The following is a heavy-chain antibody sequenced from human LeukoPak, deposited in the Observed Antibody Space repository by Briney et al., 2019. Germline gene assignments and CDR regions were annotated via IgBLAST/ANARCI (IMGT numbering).Heavy chain of an antibody. D-gene: IGHD4-23*01. CDR3: ARDTLEYSNSPDALDI. J-gene: IGHJ3*02. V-gene: IGHV3-48*03. Sequence: GGSLRLSCAASGFTFSAYEMNWVRQAPGKGLEWVSYIGSSGSTVYYADSVKGRFTISRDNAKNSLYMQMESLRDEDAAIYYCARDTLEYSNSPDALDIWGQGTMVTVSS. CDR2: IGSSGSTV. CDR1: GFTFSAYE.